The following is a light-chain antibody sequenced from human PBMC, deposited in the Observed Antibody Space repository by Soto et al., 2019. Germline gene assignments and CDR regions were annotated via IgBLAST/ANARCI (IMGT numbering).Light chain of an antibody. CDR2: DAS. V-gene: IGKV3-11*01. J-gene: IGKJ5*01. CDR3: QQRITWPIT. Sequence: EIVLTQSPATLSLSPGERATLSCRASQSVSSHLAWYQQKPGQAPRVLIYDASNRATGIPARFSGSGSGTDFTLTISSLEPEDFAVYYCQQRITWPITFGQGTRLEIK. CDR1: QSVSSH.